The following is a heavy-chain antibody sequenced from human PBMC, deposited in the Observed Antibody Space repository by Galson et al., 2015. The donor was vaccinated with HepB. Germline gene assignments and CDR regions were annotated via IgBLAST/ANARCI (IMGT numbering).Heavy chain of an antibody. CDR3: AYGVDV. Sequence: CAISGDSVSSNSAVWNWIRQSPSRGLEWLGRTYYRSRWYSDYAVSVKRRISINADTSKNQVSLQLNSVTPDDTAVYYCAYGVDVWGQGTRVTVS. J-gene: IGHJ6*02. CDR2: TYYRSRWYS. V-gene: IGHV6-1*01. CDR1: GDSVSSNSAV.